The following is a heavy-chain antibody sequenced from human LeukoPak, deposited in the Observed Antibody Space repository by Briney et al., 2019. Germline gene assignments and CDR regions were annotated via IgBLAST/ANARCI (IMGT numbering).Heavy chain of an antibody. V-gene: IGHV1-24*01. J-gene: IGHJ5*02. CDR1: GYTRTKLS. Sequence: ASVKVSCKVSGYTRTKLSMLWVRQAPGRGLEGMGGFDPEDGETIYAQKCQGRVTMTEDTSTDTAYMELSSLRSEDTAVYYCATNRPVELLREANWFDPWGQGTLVTVSS. D-gene: IGHD1-26*01. CDR2: FDPEDGET. CDR3: ATNRPVELLREANWFDP.